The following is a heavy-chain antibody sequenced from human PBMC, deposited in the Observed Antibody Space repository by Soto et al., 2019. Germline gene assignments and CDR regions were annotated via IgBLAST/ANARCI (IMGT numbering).Heavy chain of an antibody. Sequence: QEQLVQSGPEVKKPGASVKVSCTASGYTFTGHYIHWVRQAPGQGLEWVGWINPDSGSTNSAQRFHGWVTMTRDTSINTAYLEVSRLTSDDTAIYYCARNMDYYYGRGSGNGHGVWGQGTTVTVFS. J-gene: IGHJ6*02. D-gene: IGHD3-10*02. V-gene: IGHV1-2*04. CDR1: GYTFTGHY. CDR3: ARNMDYYYGRGSGNGHGV. CDR2: INPDSGST.